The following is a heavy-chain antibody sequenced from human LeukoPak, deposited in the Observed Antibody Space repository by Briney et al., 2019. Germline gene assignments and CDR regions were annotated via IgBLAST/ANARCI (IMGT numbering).Heavy chain of an antibody. D-gene: IGHD2-15*01. Sequence: ASAKVSCKASGYTFTSYDINWVRQATGQGLEWMGWMNPNSGNTGYAQKFQGRVTMTRNTSISTAYMELSSLRSEDTAVYYCARGAIRYCSGGSCYSDYWGQGTLVTVSS. CDR1: GYTFTSYD. J-gene: IGHJ4*02. V-gene: IGHV1-8*01. CDR2: MNPNSGNT. CDR3: ARGAIRYCSGGSCYSDY.